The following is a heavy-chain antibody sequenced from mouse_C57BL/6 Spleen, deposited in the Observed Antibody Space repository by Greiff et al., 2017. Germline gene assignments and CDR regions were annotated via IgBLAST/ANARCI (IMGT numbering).Heavy chain of an antibody. CDR1: GYPFTSYW. Sequence: QVQLQQPGAELVRPGSSVKLSCKASGYPFTSYWMRWVKQRPIPGLEWIGNIDPSDSETHYNPKFKDKATLTVDKSSSTAYMQLSSLTSEDSAVYYCASPDYGSSYDGYFDVWGTGTTVTVSS. CDR3: ASPDYGSSYDGYFDV. D-gene: IGHD1-1*01. CDR2: IDPSDSET. V-gene: IGHV1-52*01. J-gene: IGHJ1*03.